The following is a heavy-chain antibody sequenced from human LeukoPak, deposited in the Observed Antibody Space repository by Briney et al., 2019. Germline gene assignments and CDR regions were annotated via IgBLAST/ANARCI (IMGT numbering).Heavy chain of an antibody. V-gene: IGHV1-2*02. D-gene: IGHD2-15*01. CDR1: GYAFTGCY. Sequence: ASGKLSCNAAGYAFTGCYIHWVRDGPGQGLGLMGWFSLNSGGTNYTQHFQGMVNMTRDTSISKAYMALSRLRSDETAVYYCARDQRYCSGGSCYPDWFDPRGPGTLVTVSS. CDR2: FSLNSGGT. J-gene: IGHJ5*02. CDR3: ARDQRYCSGGSCYPDWFDP.